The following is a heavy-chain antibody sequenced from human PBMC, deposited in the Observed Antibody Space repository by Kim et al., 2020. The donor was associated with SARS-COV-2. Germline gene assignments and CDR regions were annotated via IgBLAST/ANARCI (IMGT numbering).Heavy chain of an antibody. J-gene: IGHJ3*02. D-gene: IGHD3-3*01. V-gene: IGHV3-15*01. CDR3: TRVCGEKLAVGDTSDI. Sequence: VKGRLTISRDDSKNTVYLQMNSLRTEDTAVYYCTRVCGEKLAVGDTSDIWGQGTMVTVSS.